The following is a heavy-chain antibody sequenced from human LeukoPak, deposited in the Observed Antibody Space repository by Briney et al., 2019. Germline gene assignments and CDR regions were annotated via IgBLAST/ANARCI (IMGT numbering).Heavy chain of an antibody. V-gene: IGHV4-59*01. D-gene: IGHD3-3*01. CDR1: GGSISSYY. Sequence: SETLSLTCTVSGGSISSYYWSWIRQPPGKGLEWIGYIYYSGSTNYNPSLKSRVTISVGTSKNQFSLKLSSVTAADTAVYYCARADDAYDFWSGYPMYYFDYWGQGTLVTVSS. CDR3: ARADDAYDFWSGYPMYYFDY. CDR2: IYYSGST. J-gene: IGHJ4*02.